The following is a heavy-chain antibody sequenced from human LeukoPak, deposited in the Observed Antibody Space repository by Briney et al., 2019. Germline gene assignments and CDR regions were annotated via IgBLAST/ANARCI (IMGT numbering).Heavy chain of an antibody. CDR2: IYYSGST. Sequence: PSETLSLTCTVSGGSISSSSYYWGWIRQPPGRGLEWIGRIYYSGSTYYNPSLKSRVTISVDTSKNQFSLKLSSVTAADTAVYYCARESGSYSYYFDYWGQGTLVTVSS. CDR3: ARESGSYSYYFDY. J-gene: IGHJ4*02. V-gene: IGHV4-39*07. CDR1: GGSISSSSYY. D-gene: IGHD1-26*01.